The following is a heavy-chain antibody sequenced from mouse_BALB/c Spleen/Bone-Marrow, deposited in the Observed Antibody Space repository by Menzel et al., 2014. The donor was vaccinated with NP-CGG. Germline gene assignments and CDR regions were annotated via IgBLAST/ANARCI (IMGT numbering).Heavy chain of an antibody. CDR2: IDPANGNT. J-gene: IGHJ2*01. CDR3: ARSYGSSPFDY. D-gene: IGHD1-1*01. Sequence: EVQLQQSGAELVKPGASVKLSCTASGFNIKDTYMHWVKQRPEQGLEGIGRIDPANGNTKYDPKLQGKATITADTSSNTAYLQLSSLTSEDTAVYYCARSYGSSPFDYWGQGTTLTVSS. V-gene: IGHV14-3*02. CDR1: GFNIKDTY.